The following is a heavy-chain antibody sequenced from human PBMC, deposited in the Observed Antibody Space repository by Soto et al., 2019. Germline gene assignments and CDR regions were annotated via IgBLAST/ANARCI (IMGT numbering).Heavy chain of an antibody. V-gene: IGHV4-30-4*01. Sequence: QVQLQESGPGLVKPSQTLSLTCTVSGDSISSNNNYWSWIRQPPGEGLEWIGFISYSGTTSYSPSLKSRVGLSLDTSKNQVSLSLGFVTGADIGVYYWARGRGYSYGLDPWGQGTLVTVSS. J-gene: IGHJ5*02. D-gene: IGHD5-18*01. CDR2: ISYSGTT. CDR1: GDSISSNNNY. CDR3: ARGRGYSYGLDP.